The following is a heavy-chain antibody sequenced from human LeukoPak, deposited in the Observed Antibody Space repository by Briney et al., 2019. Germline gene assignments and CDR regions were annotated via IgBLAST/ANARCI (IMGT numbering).Heavy chain of an antibody. V-gene: IGHV3-23*01. CDR1: GFTFDDYA. CDR3: ARGRFLEWFDAFDI. CDR2: ISGSGGSS. D-gene: IGHD3-3*01. Sequence: GGSLRLSCAASGFTFDDYAMSWVRQAPGKGLEWVSAISGSGGSSYYADSVKGRFTISRDNSKNTLYLQMNSLRAEDTAVYYCARGRFLEWFDAFDIWGQGTMVTVSS. J-gene: IGHJ3*02.